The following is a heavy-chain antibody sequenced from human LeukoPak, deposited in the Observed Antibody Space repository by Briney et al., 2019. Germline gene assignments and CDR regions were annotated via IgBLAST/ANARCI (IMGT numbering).Heavy chain of an antibody. J-gene: IGHJ4*02. Sequence: GGSLRLSCEASGFTVSNNYITWVRQAPGKGLEWVSIIYRDGATYNASSVKGRFIVSRDNSRHTVSLQMNSLRAEDTTVYYCTASVGSTWYAPDDYWGQGTLVTVSS. CDR2: IYRDGAT. CDR3: TASVGSTWYAPDDY. CDR1: GFTVSNNY. D-gene: IGHD6-13*01. V-gene: IGHV3-66*01.